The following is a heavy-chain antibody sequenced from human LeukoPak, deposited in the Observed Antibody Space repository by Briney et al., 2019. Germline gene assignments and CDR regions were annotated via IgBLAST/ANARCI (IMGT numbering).Heavy chain of an antibody. CDR2: INPNSGDT. Sequence: ASVRVSCKASGYTFTGYYIHWVRQAPGQGLEWMGWINPNSGDTNYAQKFQGRVTMTRDTSINTAYLDLRSLRSDDTAVYHCARGVYGSVDYWGQGTLVTVSS. CDR3: ARGVYGSVDY. J-gene: IGHJ4*02. CDR1: GYTFTGYY. D-gene: IGHD3-10*01. V-gene: IGHV1-2*02.